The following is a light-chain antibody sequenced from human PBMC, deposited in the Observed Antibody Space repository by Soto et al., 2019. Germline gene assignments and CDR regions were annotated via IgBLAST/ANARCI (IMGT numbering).Light chain of an antibody. CDR2: GVS. CDR1: QSISGSY. Sequence: KTNLSCTASQSISGSYLAWYQQKPGQAPRVVIYGVSRRATGIPDRFSGSGSGTDFTLTISRLEPEDFAVYYCQQYDNSPLTFGGGTKVDIK. V-gene: IGKV3-20*01. CDR3: QQYDNSPLT. J-gene: IGKJ4*01.